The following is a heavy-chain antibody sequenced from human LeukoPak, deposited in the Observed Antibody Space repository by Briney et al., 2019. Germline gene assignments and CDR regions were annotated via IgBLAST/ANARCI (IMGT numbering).Heavy chain of an antibody. CDR1: VGTFSSYA. CDR3: ARGHGDYYFDY. V-gene: IGHV1-69*13. D-gene: IGHD7-27*01. Sequence: SVKVSCKRSVGTFSSYAITWVRQAPGQGLEWMGGIIPIFGTANYAQKFQGRVTITADESTRTAYMELSSLRSEDTAVYYCARGHGDYYFDYWGQGTLVTVSS. J-gene: IGHJ4*02. CDR2: IIPIFGTA.